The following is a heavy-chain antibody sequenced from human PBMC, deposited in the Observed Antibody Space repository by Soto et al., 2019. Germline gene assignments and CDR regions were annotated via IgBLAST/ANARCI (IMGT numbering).Heavy chain of an antibody. CDR1: GGSISSGGYY. Sequence: QVQLQESGPGLVKPSQTLSLTCSFSGGSISSGGYYWSWIRQHPEKGLEWIGYIYYSGSTNYNPSLKSRVIISVDTSSNRFSLDLRSVTAADTAIYYCARHSASWQWFDYWGQGTLVTVSS. CDR2: IYYSGST. J-gene: IGHJ5*01. V-gene: IGHV4-31*03. D-gene: IGHD1-26*01. CDR3: ARHSASWQWFDY.